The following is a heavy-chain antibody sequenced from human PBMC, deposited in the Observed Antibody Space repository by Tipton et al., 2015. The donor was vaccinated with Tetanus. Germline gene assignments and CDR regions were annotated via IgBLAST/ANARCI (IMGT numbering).Heavy chain of an antibody. V-gene: IGHV3-33*01. CDR1: GLTFSSYG. CDR3: ARDIAIVRARDWYFDV. D-gene: IGHD2/OR15-2a*01. Sequence: SGLTFSSYGMHWVRQAPGKGLEWVALIWYDGSNKNYADSVKGRFTISRDNSKNTLYLQMNSLSAEDTAVYYCARDIAIVRARDWYFDVWGRGTLATVSS. CDR2: IWYDGSNK. J-gene: IGHJ2*01.